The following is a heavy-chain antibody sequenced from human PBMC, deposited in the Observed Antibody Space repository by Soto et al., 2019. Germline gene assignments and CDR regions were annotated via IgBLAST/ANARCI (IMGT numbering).Heavy chain of an antibody. D-gene: IGHD3-22*01. CDR1: GGTFSSYA. Sequence: ASVKVSCKASGGTFSSYAISWVRQAPGQGLEWMGGIIPIFGTANYAQKFQGRVTITADESTSTAYMELSSLRSEDTAVYYCARRGYYYDSSGYYYTPVYYYYGMDVWGQGTTVTVSS. CDR2: IIPIFGTA. J-gene: IGHJ6*02. V-gene: IGHV1-69*13. CDR3: ARRGYYYDSSGYYYTPVYYYYGMDV.